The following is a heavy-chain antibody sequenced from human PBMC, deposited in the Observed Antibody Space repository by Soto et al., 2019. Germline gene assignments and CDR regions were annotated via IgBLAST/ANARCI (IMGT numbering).Heavy chain of an antibody. CDR2: IYYSGST. J-gene: IGHJ6*02. Sequence: PDTFSLTCTVSGVFISSSSYYWVWIRQPPGKGLEWIGSIYYSGSTYYNPSLKSRVTISVDTSKNQFSLKLSSVTAADTAVYYCARQRGPDGEVLKRLLLESYYYYGMDVWGRGTTVT. CDR3: ARQRGPDGEVLKRLLLESYYYYGMDV. CDR1: GVFISSSSYY. D-gene: IGHD3-22*01. V-gene: IGHV4-39*01.